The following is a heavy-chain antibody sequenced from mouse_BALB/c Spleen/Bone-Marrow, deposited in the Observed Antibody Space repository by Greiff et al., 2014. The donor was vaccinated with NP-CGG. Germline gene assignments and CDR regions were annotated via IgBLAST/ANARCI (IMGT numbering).Heavy chain of an antibody. V-gene: IGHV1-14*01. CDR1: GHTFTSYV. CDR2: INPYNDGT. D-gene: IGHD2-14*01. J-gene: IGHJ3*01. CDR3: ARRGYRYDGFAY. Sequence: EVQVVESGPELVKPGASVKMSCKASGHTFTSYVMHWVKQKPGQGLEWIGYINPYNDGTKYNEKFKGKATLTSDKSSSTAYMELSSLTSEDSAVYYCARRGYRYDGFAYWGQGTLVTVSA.